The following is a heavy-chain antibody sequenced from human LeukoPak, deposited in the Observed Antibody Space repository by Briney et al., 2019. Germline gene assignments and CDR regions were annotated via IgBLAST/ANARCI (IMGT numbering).Heavy chain of an antibody. D-gene: IGHD4-17*01. V-gene: IGHV3-23*01. CDR3: ASPTLAGGTVTTGYYFDY. J-gene: IGHJ4*02. CDR2: ISGSGGST. Sequence: PGGSLRLSCAASGFTFSSYGMSWVRQAPGKGLEWVSAISGSGGSTYYADSVKGRFTISRDNSKNTLYLQMNSLRAEDTAVYYCASPTLAGGTVTTGYYFDYWGQGTLVTASS. CDR1: GFTFSSYG.